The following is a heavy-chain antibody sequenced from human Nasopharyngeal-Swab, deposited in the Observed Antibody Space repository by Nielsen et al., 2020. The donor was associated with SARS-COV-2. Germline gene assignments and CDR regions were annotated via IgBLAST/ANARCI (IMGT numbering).Heavy chain of an antibody. CDR3: ARVGHVDTSMSGAFDI. CDR1: GFTFSTYS. V-gene: IGHV3-48*02. CDR2: ITGSSSTI. Sequence: GGSLRLSCAASGFTFSTYSMNWVRRAPGKGLEWVSYITGSSSTIYYADSVKGRFTISRDNAKNSLYLQMNSLRDEDTAVYYCARVGHVDTSMSGAFDIWGQGTLVTVSS. D-gene: IGHD5-18*01. J-gene: IGHJ3*02.